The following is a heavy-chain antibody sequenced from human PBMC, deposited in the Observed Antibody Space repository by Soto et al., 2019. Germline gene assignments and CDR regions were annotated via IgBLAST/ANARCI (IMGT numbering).Heavy chain of an antibody. Sequence: SETLALTCTFSGESISSGDHYGRWLRQSPGEGLEWIGFIYYSGNTYYNPSLKSRVSMSVDTSNNQFSLKLNSVTAADTAVYYCARDAGYCNSVSCYPYNMDVWGQGTKVTVSS. CDR3: ARDAGYCNSVSCYPYNMDV. V-gene: IGHV4-30-4*01. D-gene: IGHD2-15*01. CDR2: IYYSGNT. J-gene: IGHJ6*02. CDR1: GESISSGDHY.